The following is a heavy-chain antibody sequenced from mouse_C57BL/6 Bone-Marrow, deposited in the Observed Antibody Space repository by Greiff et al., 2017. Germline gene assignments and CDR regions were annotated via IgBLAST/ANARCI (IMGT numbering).Heavy chain of an antibody. V-gene: IGHV3-6*01. Sequence: EVQLQESGPGLVKPSQSLSLTCPVTGYSITSGYYWNWIRQFPGNKLEWMGYISYDGSNNYNPSLKNRISITRDTSKNQFFLKLNSVTTEDTATYYCARDDGYYPPWFAYWGQGTLVTVSA. CDR2: ISYDGSN. J-gene: IGHJ3*01. CDR3: ARDDGYYPPWFAY. D-gene: IGHD2-3*01. CDR1: GYSITSGYY.